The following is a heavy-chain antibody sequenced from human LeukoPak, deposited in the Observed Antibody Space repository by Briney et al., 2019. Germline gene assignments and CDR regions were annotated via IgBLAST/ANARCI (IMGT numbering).Heavy chain of an antibody. CDR1: GFTFSSYS. D-gene: IGHD3-3*01. V-gene: IGHV3-21*01. CDR2: ISSSSSYI. Sequence: GGSLRLSCAASGFTFSSYSMNWVRQAPGKGLEWVSSISSSSSYIYYADSAKGRFTISRDNAKNSLYLQMNSLRAEDTAVYYCARGSSDFWSVYYTQIFAYWAQGTRATVPS. CDR3: ARGSSDFWSVYYTQIFAY. J-gene: IGHJ4*02.